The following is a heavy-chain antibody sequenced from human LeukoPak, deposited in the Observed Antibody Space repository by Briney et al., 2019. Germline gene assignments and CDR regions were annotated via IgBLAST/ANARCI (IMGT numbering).Heavy chain of an antibody. D-gene: IGHD6-13*01. J-gene: IGHJ3*02. V-gene: IGHV3-53*04. CDR3: ARSIAANRDDAFDI. Sequence: PGGSLRLSCAASGFTVSSNYMSWVRQAPGKGLEWVSVIYSGGSTYYADSVKGRSTISRHNSKNTLYLQMNSLRAEDTAVYYCARSIAANRDDAFDIWGQGTMVTVSS. CDR1: GFTVSSNY. CDR2: IYSGGST.